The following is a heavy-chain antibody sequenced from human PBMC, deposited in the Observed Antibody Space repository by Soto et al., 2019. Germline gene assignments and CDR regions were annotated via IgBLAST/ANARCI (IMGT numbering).Heavy chain of an antibody. Sequence: QVQLVQSGAEVKKPGSSVKVSCKASGGTFSNYAITWVRQAPGQGLEWLGRIIPIFGSANYAQKFQGRVTITADESPTTAYRELSSLRSDDTVVDYWAKDGGKDAYFGNRFAPWGQGTLVTVSS. J-gene: IGHJ5*02. D-gene: IGHD1-26*01. CDR2: IIPIFGSA. CDR3: AKDGGKDAYFGNRFAP. CDR1: GGTFSNYA. V-gene: IGHV1-69*15.